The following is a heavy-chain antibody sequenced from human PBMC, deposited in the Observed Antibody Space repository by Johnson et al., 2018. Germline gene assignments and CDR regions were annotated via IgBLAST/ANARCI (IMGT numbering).Heavy chain of an antibody. CDR1: GFTFNKFA. CDR3: AKDWATVVTIDAFDS. D-gene: IGHD4-23*01. Sequence: VQLVQSGGGVVQPGTSLRLSCAASGFTFNKFAMHWVRQAPGKGLEWVSAISGSGGRTYYADSVKGRFTISRANSKNTLYLQMNSLRAEDTAVYYCAKDWATVVTIDAFDSWGQGTMVTVSA. CDR2: ISGSGGRT. V-gene: IGHV3-23*04. J-gene: IGHJ3*02.